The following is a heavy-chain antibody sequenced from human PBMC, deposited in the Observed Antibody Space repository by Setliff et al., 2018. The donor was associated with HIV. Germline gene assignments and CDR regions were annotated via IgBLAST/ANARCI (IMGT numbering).Heavy chain of an antibody. CDR1: GYTFTSYY. D-gene: IGHD2-8*01. J-gene: IGHJ3*02. CDR2: INPSGGST. Sequence: GASVKVSCKASGYTFTSYYMHWVRQAPGQGLEWMGTINPSGGSTSYAQKFQGRVTMTRDTSTSTVYMELSRLRADDTAGYYCAKMGSPVGPDAFDIWGQGTMVTVSS. V-gene: IGHV1-46*01. CDR3: AKMGSPVGPDAFDI.